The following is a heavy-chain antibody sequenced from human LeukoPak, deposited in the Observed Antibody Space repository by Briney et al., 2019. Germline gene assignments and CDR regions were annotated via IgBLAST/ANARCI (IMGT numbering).Heavy chain of an antibody. J-gene: IGHJ3*02. Sequence: GGSLRLSCAASGFTFSSYSVNWVRQAPGKGLEWVSSISSSSSYIYYADSVKGRFTISRDNAKNSLYLQMNSLRAEDTAVYYCAREGDVLRYFDWLSDAFDIWGQGTMVTVSS. CDR1: GFTFSSYS. CDR2: ISSSSSYI. V-gene: IGHV3-21*01. CDR3: AREGDVLRYFDWLSDAFDI. D-gene: IGHD3-9*01.